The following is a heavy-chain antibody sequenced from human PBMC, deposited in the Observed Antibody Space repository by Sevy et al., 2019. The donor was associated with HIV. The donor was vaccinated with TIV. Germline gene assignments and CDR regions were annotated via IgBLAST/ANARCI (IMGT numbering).Heavy chain of an antibody. CDR3: ARDDGNYYFHY. D-gene: IGHD1-7*01. Sequence: GGSLRLSCAASGFTFSKYWMGWVRLAPGKGLEWVANVQQDAGQKYYVDSVKGRFTISRDNAKNSLYLQMNSLRAEDTAVYFCARDDGNYYFHYWGQGTLVTVSS. V-gene: IGHV3-7*01. CDR1: GFTFSKYW. CDR2: VQQDAGQK. J-gene: IGHJ4*02.